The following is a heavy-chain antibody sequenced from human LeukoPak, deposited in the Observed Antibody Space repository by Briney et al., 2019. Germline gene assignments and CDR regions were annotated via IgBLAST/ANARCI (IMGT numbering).Heavy chain of an antibody. CDR3: TRGTSAFDI. Sequence: GGSLRLSCAASGFTFSSHWMHWVRQAPGKGLVWVSRINSDGSSTSYADSAKGRFTISRDNAKNTLYLQMNTLRAEDTAVYYCTRGTSAFDIWGQGTMVTVSS. CDR1: GFTFSSHW. CDR2: INSDGSST. V-gene: IGHV3-74*01. J-gene: IGHJ3*02. D-gene: IGHD1/OR15-1a*01.